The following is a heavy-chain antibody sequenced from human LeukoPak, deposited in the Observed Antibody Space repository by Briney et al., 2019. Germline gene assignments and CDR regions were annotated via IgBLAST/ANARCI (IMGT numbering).Heavy chain of an antibody. Sequence: PGGSLRLSCAASGFTVSSNYMSWVRQAPGKGQEWVSVIYSGGSTYYADSVKGRFTISRDNSKNTLYLQMNSLRAEDTAVYYCARAVAGYSYGYLIDYYYMDVWGKGTTVTVSS. CDR2: IYSGGST. CDR1: GFTVSSNY. CDR3: ARAVAGYSYGYLIDYYYMDV. D-gene: IGHD5-18*01. J-gene: IGHJ6*03. V-gene: IGHV3-53*01.